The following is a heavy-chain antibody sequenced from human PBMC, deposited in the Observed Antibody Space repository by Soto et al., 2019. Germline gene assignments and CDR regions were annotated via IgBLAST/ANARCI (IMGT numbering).Heavy chain of an antibody. Sequence: GGSLRLSCAASGFTFSSYAMSWVRQAPGKGLEWVSAISGSGGSTYYADSVKGRFTISRDNSKNTLYLQMNSLRAEDTAVYYCAKDWGYGDPGTELSGWFDPWGQGTLVTVSS. V-gene: IGHV3-23*01. J-gene: IGHJ5*02. CDR1: GFTFSSYA. D-gene: IGHD4-17*01. CDR2: ISGSGGST. CDR3: AKDWGYGDPGTELSGWFDP.